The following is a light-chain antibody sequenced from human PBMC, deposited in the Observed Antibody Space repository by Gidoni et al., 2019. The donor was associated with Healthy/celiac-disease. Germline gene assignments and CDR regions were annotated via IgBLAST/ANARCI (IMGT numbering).Light chain of an antibody. J-gene: IGLJ2*01. CDR1: KLGDKY. Sequence: SYELTQPPAVSVSPGQTASITCSGDKLGDKYACLYQQKPGQSPVLVIYQDSKRPSGIPERFSGSNSGNTATLTISGTQAMDEADYYCQAWDSSTVVFGGGXKLTVL. V-gene: IGLV3-1*01. CDR3: QAWDSSTVV. CDR2: QDS.